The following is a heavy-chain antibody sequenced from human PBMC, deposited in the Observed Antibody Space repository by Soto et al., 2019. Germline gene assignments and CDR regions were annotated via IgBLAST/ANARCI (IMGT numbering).Heavy chain of an antibody. CDR3: ARNRGMTDYYDSSTLLGYFDY. D-gene: IGHD3-22*01. Sequence: GGSLRLSCAASGFTFSSYAMHWVRQAPGKGLEWVAVISYDGSNKYYADSVKGRFTISRDNSKNTLYLQMNSLRAEDTAVYYCARNRGMTDYYDSSTLLGYFDYWGQGTLVTVSS. CDR1: GFTFSSYA. V-gene: IGHV3-30-3*01. CDR2: ISYDGSNK. J-gene: IGHJ4*02.